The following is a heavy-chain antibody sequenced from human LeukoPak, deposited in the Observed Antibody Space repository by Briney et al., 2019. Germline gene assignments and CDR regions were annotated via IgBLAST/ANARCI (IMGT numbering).Heavy chain of an antibody. Sequence: GGSLRLSCAASGFTFSSYAMSWVRQAPGKGLEWVSAISGSGGSTYYADSVKGRFTISRDNSKNTVYLQMNSLRAEYTAVYYCAKLDADIVVVPAASDPWGQGTLVTVSS. CDR2: ISGSGGST. V-gene: IGHV3-23*01. CDR1: GFTFSSYA. J-gene: IGHJ5*02. D-gene: IGHD2-2*01. CDR3: AKLDADIVVVPAASDP.